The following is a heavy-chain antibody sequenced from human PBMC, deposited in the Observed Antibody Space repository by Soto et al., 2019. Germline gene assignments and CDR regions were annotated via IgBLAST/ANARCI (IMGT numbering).Heavy chain of an antibody. V-gene: IGHV3-30*18. D-gene: IGHD3-22*01. CDR2: ISYDGSNK. Sequence: QVQLVESGGGVVQPGRSLRLSCAASGFTFSSFGMHWVRQAPGKGLDWVAVISYDGSNKYYADSVKGRFTISRDNSKNTLYLQINSLRAEDTAVYYCAKYVRYYYDSSGYYNYGDDAFDIWGQGTMVTVSS. CDR1: GFTFSSFG. J-gene: IGHJ3*02. CDR3: AKYVRYYYDSSGYYNYGDDAFDI.